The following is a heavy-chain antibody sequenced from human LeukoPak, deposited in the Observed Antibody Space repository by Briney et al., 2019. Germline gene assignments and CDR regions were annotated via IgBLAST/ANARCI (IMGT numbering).Heavy chain of an antibody. Sequence: GASVTVSCTASGGTFSSYAISWVRQAPGQGLEWMGGIIPIFGTANYAQKFQGRVTITADESTSTAYMELSSLRSEDTAVYYCASLYRYDSSGYDYFDYWGQGTLVTVSS. J-gene: IGHJ4*02. CDR1: GGTFSSYA. D-gene: IGHD3-22*01. CDR2: IIPIFGTA. CDR3: ASLYRYDSSGYDYFDY. V-gene: IGHV1-69*13.